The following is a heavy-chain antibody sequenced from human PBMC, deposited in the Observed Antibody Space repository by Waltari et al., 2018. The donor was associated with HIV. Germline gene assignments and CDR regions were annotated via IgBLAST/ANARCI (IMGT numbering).Heavy chain of an antibody. V-gene: IGHV3-21*01. CDR1: GCNFRNYN. CDR2: ISSTSSHI. CDR3: ATDLLDF. Sequence: DVQLVESGGGLVKPGGSLRLSCTASGCNFRNYNMNWVSQAPGKGLEWVSSISSTSSHIFYANSVRGRFTISRDNSKNSLYLQMKSLTADDTAVYYCATDLLDFWGQGTLVIVSS. J-gene: IGHJ4*02.